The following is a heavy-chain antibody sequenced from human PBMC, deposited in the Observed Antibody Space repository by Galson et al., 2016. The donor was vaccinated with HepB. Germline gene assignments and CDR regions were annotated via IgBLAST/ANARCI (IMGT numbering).Heavy chain of an antibody. V-gene: IGHV1-18*01. CDR2: IHTDNGDT. Sequence: SVKVSCKVSGYTFTNYYISWVRQAPGQGLEWLGWIHTDNGDTNYDHIVQGRVTMTTDTSTTTASMELTSLRSDDTAVYYCARGHCTRTNCYRNSDHWGQGTLVTVSS. J-gene: IGHJ4*02. D-gene: IGHD2-2*01. CDR3: ARGHCTRTNCYRNSDH. CDR1: GYTFTNYY.